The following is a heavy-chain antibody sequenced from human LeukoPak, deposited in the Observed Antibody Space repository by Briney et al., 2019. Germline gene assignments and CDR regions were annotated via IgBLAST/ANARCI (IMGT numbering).Heavy chain of an antibody. V-gene: IGHV3-23*01. D-gene: IGHD1-26*01. Sequence: GGSLRLSCAASGFIFTSYSMNWVRQAPGKGLEWVSTISGGGGSTYYADSVKGRLTISRDNSKNTLYLQVNSLRAEDTAVYYCAKGGKWDVTPFDYWGQGTLVTVSS. CDR2: ISGGGGST. CDR3: AKGGKWDVTPFDY. J-gene: IGHJ4*02. CDR1: GFIFTSYS.